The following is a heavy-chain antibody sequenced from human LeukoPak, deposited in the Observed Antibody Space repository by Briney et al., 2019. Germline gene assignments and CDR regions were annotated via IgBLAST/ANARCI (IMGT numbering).Heavy chain of an antibody. V-gene: IGHV4-59*08. CDR2: IYYSGST. D-gene: IGHD5-12*01. J-gene: IGHJ4*02. Sequence: KASETLSLTCTVSGGSISSYYWSWIRQPPGKGLEWIGYIYYSGSTNYNPSLKSRVTISVDTSKNQFSLKLSSVTAADTAVYYCARQKGVDIVATIGDYWGQGTLVTVSS. CDR3: ARQKGVDIVATIGDY. CDR1: GGSISSYY.